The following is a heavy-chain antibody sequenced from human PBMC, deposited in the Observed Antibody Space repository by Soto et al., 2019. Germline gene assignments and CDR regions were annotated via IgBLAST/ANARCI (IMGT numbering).Heavy chain of an antibody. Sequence: QVQLVQSGAEVKKPGASVKVSCKASGDTFTGDEITWVRQATGQGLEWMGWMNLNGGNTGYAQTFQGRVSMTGNPSISTAYMELSSLRSEDTAVYYCERVPRGSRYFYYLDVWGKGTTVIVSS. V-gene: IGHV1-8*01. CDR3: ERVPRGSRYFYYLDV. J-gene: IGHJ6*03. CDR2: MNLNGGNT. CDR1: GDTFTGDE. D-gene: IGHD3-16*01.